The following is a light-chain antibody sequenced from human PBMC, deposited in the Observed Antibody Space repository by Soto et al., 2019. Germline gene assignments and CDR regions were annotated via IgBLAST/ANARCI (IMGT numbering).Light chain of an antibody. J-gene: IGKJ1*01. Sequence: EVETTQSQTTLSVSPGERANLSCRASQSVGTNLAWYQQKPGQAPRLLIYGASTRATGIPARFSGSASGTDFTLSIIRLESEDFAVYYCHQYNNCRPVTFGQGTKVDIK. CDR3: HQYNNCRPVT. V-gene: IGKV3-15*01. CDR1: QSVGTN. CDR2: GAS.